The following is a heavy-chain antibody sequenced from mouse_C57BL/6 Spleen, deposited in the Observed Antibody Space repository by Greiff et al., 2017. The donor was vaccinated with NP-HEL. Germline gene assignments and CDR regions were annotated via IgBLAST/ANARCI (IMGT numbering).Heavy chain of an antibody. J-gene: IGHJ4*01. D-gene: IGHD2-4*01. CDR3: ARDDYDDY. CDR2: ISYDGSN. CDR1: GYSITSGYY. V-gene: IGHV3-6*01. Sequence: EVKLMESGPGLVKPSQSLSLTCSVTGYSITSGYYWNWIRQFPGNKLEWMGYISYDGSNNYNPSLKNRISITRDTSKNQCFLKLNSVTTEDTATYFCARDDYDDYWGQGTSVTVSS.